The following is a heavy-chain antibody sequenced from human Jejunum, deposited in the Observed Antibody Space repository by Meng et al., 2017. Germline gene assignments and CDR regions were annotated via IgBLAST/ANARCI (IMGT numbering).Heavy chain of an antibody. CDR1: GGSISSSNR. CDR2: MYHGGDT. D-gene: IGHD2-15*01. J-gene: IGHJ4*02. V-gene: IGHV4-4*02. Sequence: QLQLQESGPGLVKPSVTLSLTCGVAGGSISSSNRWSWVRQSPGKGLEWIGEMYHGGDTNYNPSLETRVTISTDTSRNEFSLKLRSVTAADTAVYYCARDWGCRDGSCFSGLLEYWGQGILVTVSS. CDR3: ARDWGCRDGSCFSGLLEY.